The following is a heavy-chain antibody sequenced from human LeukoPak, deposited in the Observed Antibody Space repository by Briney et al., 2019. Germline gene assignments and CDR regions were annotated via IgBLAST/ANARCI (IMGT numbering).Heavy chain of an antibody. J-gene: IGHJ4*02. CDR1: GYTLTELS. CDR2: FDPEDGEA. V-gene: IGHV1-24*01. CDR3: TTANRLARDSSGYYPDS. D-gene: IGHD3-22*01. Sequence: ASVKVSCKVSGYTLTELSTHWVRQAPGKGLEWMGGFDPEDGEAIYAQKFQGRVTMTEDTSTDTAYMELSSLRSEDTTVYYCTTANRLARDSSGYYPDSWGQGTLVTVSS.